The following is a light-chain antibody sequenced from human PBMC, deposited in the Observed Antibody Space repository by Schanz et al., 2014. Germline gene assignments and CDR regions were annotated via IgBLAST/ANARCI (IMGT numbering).Light chain of an antibody. CDR1: SSDVGVYNY. Sequence: QSALTQPASVSGSPGQSITISCTGTSSDVGVYNYVSWYQQLPGKAPKLMIYDASNRPSGVSNRFSGSKSGNTASLTISGLQAEDEADYYCSSYTSSSTYVFGTGTKVTVL. J-gene: IGLJ1*01. V-gene: IGLV2-14*03. CDR2: DAS. CDR3: SSYTSSSTYV.